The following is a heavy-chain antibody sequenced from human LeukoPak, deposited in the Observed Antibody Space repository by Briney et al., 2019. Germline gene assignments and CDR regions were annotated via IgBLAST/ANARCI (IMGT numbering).Heavy chain of an antibody. J-gene: IGHJ3*02. V-gene: IGHV3-30-3*01. CDR1: EFTFSSYA. CDR2: ISYDGSNK. Sequence: GGSLRLSRTASEFTFSSYAMHWVRQAPGKGLEWVAVISYDGSNKYYADSVKGRFTISRDNSKNTLYLQMNSLRAEDTAVYYCARELIVDAFDIWGQGTMVTVSS. D-gene: IGHD1-26*01. CDR3: ARELIVDAFDI.